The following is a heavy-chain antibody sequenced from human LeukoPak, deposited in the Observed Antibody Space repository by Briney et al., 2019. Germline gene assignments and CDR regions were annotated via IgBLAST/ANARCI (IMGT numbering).Heavy chain of an antibody. V-gene: IGHV3-30*04. J-gene: IGHJ4*02. CDR1: GFTFSSYV. CDR3: ARHGYLSAN. CDR2: ISYDGSNE. D-gene: IGHD3-22*01. Sequence: GGSLRLSCAASGFTFSSYVMHWVRQAPGKGLEWVAIISYDGSNEYYADSVKGRFTISRDNSKNTLYLQMNSLRAADTAVYYCARHGYLSANWGQGTLVTVSS.